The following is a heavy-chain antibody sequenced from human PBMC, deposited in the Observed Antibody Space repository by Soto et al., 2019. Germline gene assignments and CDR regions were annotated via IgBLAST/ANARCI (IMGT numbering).Heavy chain of an antibody. CDR1: GFTFSSYS. Sequence: PGGTLRRSCAASGFTFSSYSMSWVRQAPGKGLEWVSGFRTSGDGGTTYYADSVKGRFTISRDNSKNMLFLQMNSLRAEDTAIYYCAKKVNSGPGSQYFDYWGQGTLVTVSS. V-gene: IGHV3-23*01. D-gene: IGHD3-10*01. CDR2: FRTSGDGGTT. J-gene: IGHJ4*02. CDR3: AKKVNSGPGSQYFDY.